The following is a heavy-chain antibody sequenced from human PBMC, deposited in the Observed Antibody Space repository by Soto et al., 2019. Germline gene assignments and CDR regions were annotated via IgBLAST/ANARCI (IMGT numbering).Heavy chain of an antibody. J-gene: IGHJ5*02. D-gene: IGHD2-15*01. Sequence: ASVKVSCKASGYTFTSYAMHWVRQAPGQRLEWMGWINAGNGNTKYSQKFQGRVTLTRDTSASTAYMELSSLGSEDTAVYYCARAYIVVVVAANWFDPWGQGTLVTVSS. CDR3: ARAYIVVVVAANWFDP. CDR1: GYTFTSYA. CDR2: INAGNGNT. V-gene: IGHV1-3*01.